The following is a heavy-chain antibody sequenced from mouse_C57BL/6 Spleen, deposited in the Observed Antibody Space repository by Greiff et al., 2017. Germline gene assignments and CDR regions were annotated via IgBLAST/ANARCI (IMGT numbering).Heavy chain of an antibody. Sequence: QVQLKQSGAELVKPGASVKLSCKASGYTFTEYTIHWVKQRSGQGLEWIGWFYPGSGSIKYNEKFKDKATLTADKSSSTVYMELSRLTSEDSAVYFCARHEGAAYDEGRYFDYWGQGTTLTVSS. CDR3: ARHEGAAYDEGRYFDY. J-gene: IGHJ2*01. CDR1: GYTFTEYT. CDR2: FYPGSGSI. D-gene: IGHD2-12*01. V-gene: IGHV1-62-2*01.